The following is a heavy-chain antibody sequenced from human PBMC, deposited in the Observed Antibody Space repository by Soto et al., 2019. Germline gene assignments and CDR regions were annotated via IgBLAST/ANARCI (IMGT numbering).Heavy chain of an antibody. J-gene: IGHJ6*02. CDR3: AVSNCSGGSCYSSGYYYYYYGMDV. Sequence: GASVKVSCKASGYSFTGYYMHWVRQAPGQGLEWMGWINPNSGGTNYAQKFQGRVTMTRDTSISTAYMELSRLRSDDTAVYYCAVSNCSGGSCYSSGYYYYYYGMDVWGQGTTVTVSS. D-gene: IGHD2-15*01. CDR1: GYSFTGYY. CDR2: INPNSGGT. V-gene: IGHV1-2*02.